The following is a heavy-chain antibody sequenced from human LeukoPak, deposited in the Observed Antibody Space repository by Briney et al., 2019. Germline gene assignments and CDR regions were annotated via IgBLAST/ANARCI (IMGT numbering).Heavy chain of an antibody. D-gene: IGHD1-1*01. J-gene: IGHJ3*02. CDR3: ARDQRYHRATSLDAFDI. V-gene: IGHV3-11*04. CDR1: GFTFSDYY. CDR2: ISSSGSTI. Sequence: GGSLRLSCAASGFTFSDYYMSWIRQAPGKGLEWVSYISSSGSTIYYADSVKGRFTISRDNAKNSLYLQMNSLRAEDTAVYYCARDQRYHRATSLDAFDIWGQGTMVTVSS.